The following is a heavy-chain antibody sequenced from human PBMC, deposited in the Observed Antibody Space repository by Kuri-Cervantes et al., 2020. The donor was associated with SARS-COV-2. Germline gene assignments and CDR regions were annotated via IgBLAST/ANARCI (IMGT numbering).Heavy chain of an antibody. CDR3: ASQVDTAMAFDY. CDR1: GGSISSSSYY. Sequence: SETRSLTCTVSGGSISSSSYYWGWIRQPPGKGLEWIGSIYYSGSTYYNPSLKSRVTISVDTSKNQFSLKLSSVTAADTAVYYCASQVDTAMAFDYWGQGTLVTVSS. J-gene: IGHJ4*02. D-gene: IGHD5-18*01. CDR2: IYYSGST. V-gene: IGHV4-39*01.